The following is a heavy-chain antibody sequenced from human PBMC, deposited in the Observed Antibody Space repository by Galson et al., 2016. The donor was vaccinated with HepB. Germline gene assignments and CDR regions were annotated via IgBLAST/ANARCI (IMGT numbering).Heavy chain of an antibody. CDR3: TRGYDSSGYYYGSDAFDL. V-gene: IGHV4-59*01. CDR1: GGSISNYY. D-gene: IGHD3-22*01. J-gene: IGHJ3*01. Sequence: ETLSLTCTVSGGSISNYYWNWIRQPPGKGLEWIGYMSYSGSINYNPSLKSRVTLSGDTSKNQFSLKLRSVTTADTAVYYCTRGYDSSGYYYGSDAFDLWGLGTMVTVSS. CDR2: MSYSGSI.